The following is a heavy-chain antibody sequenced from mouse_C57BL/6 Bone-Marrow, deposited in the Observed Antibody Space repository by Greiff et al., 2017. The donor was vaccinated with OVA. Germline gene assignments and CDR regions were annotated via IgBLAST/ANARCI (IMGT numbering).Heavy chain of an antibody. CDR2: IRNKANGYTT. CDR1: GFTFTDYY. CDR3: ASLYGSSPYWYFDV. V-gene: IGHV7-3*01. J-gene: IGHJ1*03. D-gene: IGHD1-1*01. Sequence: VQLKESGGGLVQPGGSLSLSCAASGFTFTDYYMSWVRQPPGKALEWLGFIRNKANGYTTEYSASVKGRFTISRDNSQSILYLQMNALRAEDSATYYCASLYGSSPYWYFDVWGTGTTVTVSS.